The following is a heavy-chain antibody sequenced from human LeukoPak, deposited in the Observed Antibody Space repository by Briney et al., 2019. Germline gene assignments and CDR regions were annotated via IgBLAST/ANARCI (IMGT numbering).Heavy chain of an antibody. CDR1: GFTFTSYA. Sequence: GGSLRLSCAASGFTFTSYAMSWVRQAPKKGLEWVSVISASGGSTNYADSVKGRFTISRDNSENTLYLQMNSLRAEDSAVYYCAKNYGSGSSVKYYYYMDVWGKGTTVTVSS. D-gene: IGHD3-10*01. V-gene: IGHV3-23*01. J-gene: IGHJ6*03. CDR3: AKNYGSGSSVKYYYYMDV. CDR2: ISASGGST.